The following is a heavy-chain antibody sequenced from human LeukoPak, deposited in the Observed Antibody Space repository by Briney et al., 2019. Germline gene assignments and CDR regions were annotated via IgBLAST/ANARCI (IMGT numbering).Heavy chain of an antibody. CDR3: ARDPVGIYYYGSGSYPY. V-gene: IGHV4-59*12. CDR2: IYYSGST. CDR1: GGSISSYY. D-gene: IGHD3-10*01. Sequence: SETLSLTCTVSGGSISSYYWSWIRQPPGKGLEWIGYIYYSGSTNYNPSLKSRVTISVDTSKNQFSLKLSSVTAADTAVYYCARDPVGIYYYGSGSYPYWGQGTLVTVSS. J-gene: IGHJ4*02.